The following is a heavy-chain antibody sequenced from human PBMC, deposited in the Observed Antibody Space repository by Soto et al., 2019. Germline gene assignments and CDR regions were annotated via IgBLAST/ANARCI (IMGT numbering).Heavy chain of an antibody. D-gene: IGHD2-2*01. V-gene: IGHV3-9*01. Sequence: EVQLVESGGGLVQPGRSLRLSCAASGFTFDDYAMHWVRQAPGKGLEWVSGISWNSGSIGYADSVKGRFTISRDNAKTSLYLQMNSLRAEDTAWYYCAKGGQLLSEGGGYWGQGTLVTVSP. J-gene: IGHJ4*02. CDR3: AKGGQLLSEGGGY. CDR2: ISWNSGSI. CDR1: GFTFDDYA.